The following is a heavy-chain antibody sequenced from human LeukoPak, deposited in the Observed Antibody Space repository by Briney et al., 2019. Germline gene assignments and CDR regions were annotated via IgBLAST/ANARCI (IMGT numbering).Heavy chain of an antibody. CDR3: ARVDYSSSWYVDY. D-gene: IGHD6-13*01. CDR2: DSAYNGNT. CDR1: VYTFTSYG. V-gene: IGHV1-18*01. J-gene: IGHJ4*02. Sequence: ASVKVSCKFSVYTFTSYGISWVRPPPGQGLEWMGWDSAYNGNTNYAQNVQGRVTMTTDKSTSTAYKELRSLRSDDTAVYYCARVDYSSSWYVDYWGQGTLVTVSS.